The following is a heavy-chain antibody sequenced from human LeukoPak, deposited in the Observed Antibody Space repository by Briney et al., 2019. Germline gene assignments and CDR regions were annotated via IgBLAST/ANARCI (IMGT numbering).Heavy chain of an antibody. J-gene: IGHJ4*02. V-gene: IGHV3-21*01. CDR2: LSSSSTYI. CDR3: ARDSHYGYSSSWYHLVHIDY. D-gene: IGHD6-13*01. CDR1: GFTFSNYS. Sequence: GGSLRLSCAASGFTFSNYSMNWVRQAPGKGLGWASSLSSSSTYIYYADSVKGRFTISRDNAKNSLYLQLNSLRAEDTAVYYCARDSHYGYSSSWYHLVHIDYWGQGTLVTFSS.